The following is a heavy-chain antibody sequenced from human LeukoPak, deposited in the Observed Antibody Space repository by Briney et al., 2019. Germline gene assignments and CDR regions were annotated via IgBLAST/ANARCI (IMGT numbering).Heavy chain of an antibody. D-gene: IGHD3-10*01. CDR2: IYYSGST. CDR3: ARFYYGSGSAYFDY. CDR1: GGSISSGNYY. V-gene: IGHV4-39*01. Sequence: SETLSLTCTVSGGSISSGNYYWGWIRQPPGKGLEWIGTIYYSGSTYYNPSLKSRVTISVDTTKKQFSLKLTSVTAADTAVHYCARFYYGSGSAYFDYWGQGTLVTVSS. J-gene: IGHJ4*02.